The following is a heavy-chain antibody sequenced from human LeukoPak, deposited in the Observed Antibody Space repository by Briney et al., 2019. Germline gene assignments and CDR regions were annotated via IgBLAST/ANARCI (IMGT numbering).Heavy chain of an antibody. V-gene: IGHV3-7*01. J-gene: IGHJ4*02. CDR1: GFTFSSYS. Sequence: PGGSLRLSCAASGFTFSSYSMNWVRQAPGKGLEWVANIKQDGSEKDYVDSVKGRFTISRDNAKNSLYLQMNSLRAEDTALYYCASGRQLGYWGQGTLVTVSS. D-gene: IGHD3-16*01. CDR2: IKQDGSEK. CDR3: ASGRQLGY.